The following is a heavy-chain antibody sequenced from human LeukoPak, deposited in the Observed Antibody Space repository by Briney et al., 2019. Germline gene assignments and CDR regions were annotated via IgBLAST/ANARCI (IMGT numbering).Heavy chain of an antibody. CDR1: GFTFSSYA. Sequence: PGGSLRLSCAASGFTFSSYAMSWVRQAPGKGLEWVSSISGSGVSTYYADSVRGRFTVSRDNSRNTLALQMNSLRAEDTAVYYCAGSPTVDAAFDIWGQGTMVTVSS. D-gene: IGHD4-23*01. V-gene: IGHV3-23*01. J-gene: IGHJ3*02. CDR3: AGSPTVDAAFDI. CDR2: ISGSGVST.